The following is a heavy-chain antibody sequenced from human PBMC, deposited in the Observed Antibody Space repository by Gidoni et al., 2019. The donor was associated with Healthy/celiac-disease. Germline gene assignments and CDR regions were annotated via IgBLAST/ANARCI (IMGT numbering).Heavy chain of an antibody. J-gene: IGHJ3*02. D-gene: IGHD6-19*01. CDR2: IYHSGST. Sequence: QVQLQESGPGLVKPSETLSLTCAVSGYSISSGYYWGWIRQPPGKGLEWIGSIYHSGSTYYNPSLKSRVTISVDTSKNQFSLKLSSVTAADTAVYYCARGFSGSGWSQPEGAFDIWGQGTMVTVSS. CDR1: GYSISSGYY. CDR3: ARGFSGSGWSQPEGAFDI. V-gene: IGHV4-38-2*01.